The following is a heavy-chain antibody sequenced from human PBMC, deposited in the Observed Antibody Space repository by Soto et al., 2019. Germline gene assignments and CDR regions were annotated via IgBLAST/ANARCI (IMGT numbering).Heavy chain of an antibody. CDR2: TIPMLSMS. V-gene: IGHV1-69*02. CDR3: ATSYGSGSQAFDF. Sequence: QVQLVQSGAELKKPGSSVRVSCKASGDTFNFYTINWVRQAPGLGLEWIGSTIPMLSMSNYALKFQGRLTIYADKSTSTAYMVLNSLKPEDTAMYYCATSYGSGSQAFDFWCQGALGTVSS. D-gene: IGHD3-10*01. CDR1: GDTFNFYT. J-gene: IGHJ4*02.